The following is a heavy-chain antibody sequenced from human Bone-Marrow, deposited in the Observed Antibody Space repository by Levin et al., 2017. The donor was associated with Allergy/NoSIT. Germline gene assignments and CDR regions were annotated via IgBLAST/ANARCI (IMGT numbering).Heavy chain of an antibody. D-gene: IGHD3-10*01. CDR3: AKDVSRWFGELLYYYYYGMDV. Sequence: PGGSLRLSCAASGFTFSSYAMSWVRQAPGKGLEWVSAISGSGGSTYYADSVKGRFTISRDNSKNTLYLQMNSLRAEDTAVYYCAKDVSRWFGELLYYYYYGMDVWGQGTTVTVSS. V-gene: IGHV3-23*01. J-gene: IGHJ6*02. CDR2: ISGSGGST. CDR1: GFTFSSYA.